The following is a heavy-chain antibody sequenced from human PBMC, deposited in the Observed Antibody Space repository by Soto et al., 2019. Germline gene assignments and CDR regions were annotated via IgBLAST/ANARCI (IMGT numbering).Heavy chain of an antibody. D-gene: IGHD4-4*01. V-gene: IGHV3-33*01. CDR3: AREPYSNYVMDV. Sequence: QVQLVESGGGVAPPGGSWGLSCVAPGFIFSSYGMYWVRQAPGKGREWVGVIWYDGSNKYYGDSVKGRFTISRDNSKNTLYLQMSSLRAEDTAVYYCAREPYSNYVMDVWGQGTTVTVSS. J-gene: IGHJ6*02. CDR2: IWYDGSNK. CDR1: GFIFSSYG.